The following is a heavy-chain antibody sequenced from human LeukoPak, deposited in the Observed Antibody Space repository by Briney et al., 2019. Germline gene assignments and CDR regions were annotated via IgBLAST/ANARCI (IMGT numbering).Heavy chain of an antibody. CDR3: ARRHDYSNYPDY. CDR1: GFTFSSYS. Sequence: GGSLRLSCAASGFTFSSYSMNWVRQAPGKGLEWVSSVSSSSSYIYYADSVKGRFTISRDNAKNSLYLQMNSLRAEDTAVYYCARRHDYSNYPDYWGQGTLVTVSS. J-gene: IGHJ4*02. CDR2: VSSSSSYI. D-gene: IGHD4-11*01. V-gene: IGHV3-21*01.